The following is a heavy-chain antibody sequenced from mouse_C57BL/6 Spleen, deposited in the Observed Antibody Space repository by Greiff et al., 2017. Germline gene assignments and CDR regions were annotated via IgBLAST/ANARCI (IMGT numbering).Heavy chain of an antibody. D-gene: IGHD1-1*01. Sequence: VQLKESGPVLVKPGASVKMSCKASGYTFTDYYMNWVKQSHGKSLEWIGVINPYNGGTSYNQKFKGKATLTVDKSSSTAYMELNSLTSEDSAVYYCARRAITTVVAHFDYWGQGTTLTVSS. CDR1: GYTFTDYY. J-gene: IGHJ2*01. V-gene: IGHV1-19*01. CDR2: INPYNGGT. CDR3: ARRAITTVVAHFDY.